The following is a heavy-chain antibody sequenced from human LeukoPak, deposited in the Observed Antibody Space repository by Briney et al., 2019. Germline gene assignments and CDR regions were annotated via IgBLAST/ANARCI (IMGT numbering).Heavy chain of an antibody. D-gene: IGHD3-10*01. CDR3: ARNEGRYYGSGSYNRFDP. CDR1: GFTFSDYY. J-gene: IGHJ5*02. V-gene: IGHV3-11*03. CDR2: ISSGSSYT. Sequence: GGSLRLSCAASGFTFSDYYMSWIRQAPGKGLEWVSYISSGSSYTNYADSVKGRFTISRDNAKNSLYLQMNSLRAEDTAVYYCARNEGRYYGSGSYNRFDPWGQGTLVTVSS.